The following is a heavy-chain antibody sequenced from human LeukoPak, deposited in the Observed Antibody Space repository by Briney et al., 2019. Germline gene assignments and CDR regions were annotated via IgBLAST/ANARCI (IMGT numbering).Heavy chain of an antibody. CDR2: IYYSGST. Sequence: PSETLSLTCTVSGGSLSSYYWSWIRQPPGKGLEWIGYIYYSGSTNYNPSLKSRVTISVDTSKNQFSLKLSSVTAADTAVYYCARGEMATSFDYWGQGTLVTVSS. V-gene: IGHV4-59*01. CDR1: GGSLSSYY. J-gene: IGHJ4*02. D-gene: IGHD5-24*01. CDR3: ARGEMATSFDY.